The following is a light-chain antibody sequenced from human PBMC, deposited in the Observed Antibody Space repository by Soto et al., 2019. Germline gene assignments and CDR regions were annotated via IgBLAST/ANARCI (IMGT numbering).Light chain of an antibody. CDR2: TAS. CDR3: QQYNMYPLT. V-gene: IGKV1-5*03. Sequence: DIQMTQSPSTLSASIGDTVTITCRASQTITNWLAWYQQKPGKAPNLLIHTASHLESGVSSRFNGSGSGTDFTLTVSNLQADDSATYYGQQYNMYPLTFGGGTKVEIK. CDR1: QTITNW. J-gene: IGKJ4*01.